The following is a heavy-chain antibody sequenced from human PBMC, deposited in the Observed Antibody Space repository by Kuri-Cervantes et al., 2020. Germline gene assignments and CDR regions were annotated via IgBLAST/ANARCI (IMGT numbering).Heavy chain of an antibody. CDR1: GFTFSSHS. CDR3: AGDGVAAAANDY. Sequence: GESLKISCAASGFTFSSHSMNWVRQAPGKRLEWASTTSSSSSYMSYANSVKGRLTISRDNAKSSLIPQMNSLRAEDTAVYFCAGDGVAAAANDYWGQGTLVTVSS. V-gene: IGHV3-21*01. CDR2: TSSSSSYM. J-gene: IGHJ4*02. D-gene: IGHD6-13*01.